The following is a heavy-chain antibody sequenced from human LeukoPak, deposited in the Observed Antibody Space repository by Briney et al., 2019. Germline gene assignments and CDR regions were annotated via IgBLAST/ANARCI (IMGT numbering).Heavy chain of an antibody. D-gene: IGHD6-19*01. CDR3: ARGTLYSGWSYYFDY. V-gene: IGHV4-61*02. CDR1: GGSISSGSYY. CDR2: IYTSGTT. J-gene: IGHJ4*02. Sequence: PSETLSLTCTVSGGSISSGSYYWSWIRQPAGKGLEWIGRIYTSGTTNYNPSLKSRITISADTSRNQFSLKLSSVTAADTAVYYCARGTLYSGWSYYFDYWGQGSQVTVSS.